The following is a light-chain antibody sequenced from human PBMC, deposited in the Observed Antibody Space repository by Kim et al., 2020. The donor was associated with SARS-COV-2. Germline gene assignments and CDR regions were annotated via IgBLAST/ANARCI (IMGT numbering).Light chain of an antibody. V-gene: IGKV3-20*01. Sequence: ETVMTQSPGTLSLSPGDRATLSCRASQIVGSTYLAWYQHKPGQAPRLLIYGASSRATGVPDRFSGSGSGTDFTLTFSRLEPEDFAVYYCQQYNCSPFTFGRGTKVDIK. CDR3: QQYNCSPFT. CDR1: QIVGSTY. J-gene: IGKJ4*01. CDR2: GAS.